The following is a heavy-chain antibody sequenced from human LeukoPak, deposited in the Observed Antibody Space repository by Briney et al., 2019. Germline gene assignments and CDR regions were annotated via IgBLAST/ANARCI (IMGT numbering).Heavy chain of an antibody. J-gene: IGHJ4*02. D-gene: IGHD5-18*01. CDR3: ARLGRYSYGPPFDY. CDR2: IYYSGST. Sequence: SETLSLTCTVSGVSVSSGSYYWSWIRQPPGKGLEWIGYIYYSGSTNYDPSLKSRVTISVDTSKNQFSLKLSSVTAADTAVYYCARLGRYSYGPPFDYWGQGTLVTVSS. V-gene: IGHV4-61*01. CDR1: GVSVSSGSYY.